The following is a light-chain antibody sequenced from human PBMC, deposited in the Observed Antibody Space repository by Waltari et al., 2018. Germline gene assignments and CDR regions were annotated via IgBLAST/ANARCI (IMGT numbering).Light chain of an antibody. CDR1: VLAKKY. CDR2: KDR. Sequence: SYELTQPSSVSVSPGQTARITCSGDVLAKKYARWFQQKPGQAPVGVIYKDRERPSGIPGRFSGSSSGTAVTLTISGAQVEDEGDYYCYSATDNYRVFGGGTKLTVL. J-gene: IGLJ3*02. CDR3: YSATDNYRV. V-gene: IGLV3-27*01.